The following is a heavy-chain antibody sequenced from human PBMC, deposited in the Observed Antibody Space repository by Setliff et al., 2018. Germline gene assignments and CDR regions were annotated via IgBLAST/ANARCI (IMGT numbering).Heavy chain of an antibody. CDR3: ARVGTAGGYYFDF. CDR2: IFPADSDT. Sequence: GESLKISCKGSGYRFSSYWIGWVRQMPGKGLEWIGIIFPADSDTRYSPSFQGQVTISADKSISTAYVQWRSLKASDTAMYYCARVGTAGGYYFDFWGQGVQVTVSS. V-gene: IGHV5-51*01. CDR1: GYRFSSYW. J-gene: IGHJ4*02. D-gene: IGHD2-15*01.